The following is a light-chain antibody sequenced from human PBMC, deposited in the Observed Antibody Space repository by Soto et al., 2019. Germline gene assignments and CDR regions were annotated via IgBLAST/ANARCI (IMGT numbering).Light chain of an antibody. CDR3: QQYNSYLYT. V-gene: IGKV1-5*03. CDR1: QSISSW. Sequence: IQMTQCPSTLSASVGDRVTITCRASQSISSWLAWYQQKPGKAPKLLIYKASSLESGVPSRFSGSGSGTEFTLTISSLQPDDFATYYCQQYNSYLYTFGQGTKVDIK. J-gene: IGKJ2*01. CDR2: KAS.